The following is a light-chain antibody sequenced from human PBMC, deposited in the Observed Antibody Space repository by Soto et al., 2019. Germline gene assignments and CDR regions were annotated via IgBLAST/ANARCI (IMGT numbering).Light chain of an antibody. CDR3: SSYTSSSNHV. Sequence: QSALTQPASVSGSPGQSITISCTGTSSDVGAYTFVSWYQQHPDKVPKLMIFDVSRRPSGVSDRFSGSKSGNTASLTISGLKPEDEADYYCSSYTSSSNHVFGSGTKVTVL. J-gene: IGLJ1*01. CDR2: DVS. CDR1: SSDVGAYTF. V-gene: IGLV2-14*03.